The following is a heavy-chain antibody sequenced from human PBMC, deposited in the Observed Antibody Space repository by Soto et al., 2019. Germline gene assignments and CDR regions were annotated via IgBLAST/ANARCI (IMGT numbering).Heavy chain of an antibody. CDR1: GGSIRSYY. D-gene: IGHD2-15*01. V-gene: IGHV4-59*01. CDR2: IYYSGST. CDR3: ARLVVRDYYYGMDV. J-gene: IGHJ6*02. Sequence: RSITCTVSGGSIRSYYWSRIRQPPGKGLEWIGYIYYSGSTNYNPSLKSRVTISVDTSKNQFSLKLSSVTAADTAVYYCARLVVRDYYYGMDVWGQGTTVTVSS.